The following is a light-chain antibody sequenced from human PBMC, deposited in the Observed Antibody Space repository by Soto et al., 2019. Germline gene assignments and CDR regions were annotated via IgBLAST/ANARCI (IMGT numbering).Light chain of an antibody. V-gene: IGLV2-8*01. CDR3: TSYVGNDIWG. CDR1: SSDVGAYKY. Sequence: QSALTQPPSASGSPGQSVTISCTGTSSDVGAYKYVSWYQQYPGKAPKLMIYEVTKRPSGVPYRFSGSKSGNTASLTFSGLQAEDEADYYCTSYVGNDIWGFGGGTKLTVL. J-gene: IGLJ3*02. CDR2: EVT.